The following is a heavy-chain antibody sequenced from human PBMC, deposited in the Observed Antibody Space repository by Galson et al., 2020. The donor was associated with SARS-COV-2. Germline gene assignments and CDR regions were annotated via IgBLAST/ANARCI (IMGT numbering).Heavy chain of an antibody. V-gene: IGHV3-48*02. Sequence: SLKISCAASGFTFSSYSMNWVRQAPGKGLEWVSYISSSSSTIYYADSVKGRFTISRDNAKNSLYLQMNSLRDEDTAVYYCARAGYCSGGSCYYYYYGMDVWGQGTTVTVSS. CDR1: GFTFSSYS. D-gene: IGHD2-15*01. J-gene: IGHJ6*02. CDR3: ARAGYCSGGSCYYYYYGMDV. CDR2: ISSSSSTI.